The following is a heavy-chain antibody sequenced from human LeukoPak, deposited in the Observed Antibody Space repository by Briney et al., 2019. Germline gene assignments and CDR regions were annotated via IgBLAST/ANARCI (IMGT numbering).Heavy chain of an antibody. V-gene: IGHV4-34*01. CDR3: ARVLEGSSGQHWYFDL. Sequence: PSETLSLTCTVSSGSITGYYWSWIRQPPGKGLEWIGEINHSGSTNYNPSLKSRVTISVDTSKNQFSLRLSSVTAADTAVYYCARVLEGSSGQHWYFDLWGRGTLVTVSS. CDR1: SGSITGYY. J-gene: IGHJ2*01. CDR2: INHSGST. D-gene: IGHD6-19*01.